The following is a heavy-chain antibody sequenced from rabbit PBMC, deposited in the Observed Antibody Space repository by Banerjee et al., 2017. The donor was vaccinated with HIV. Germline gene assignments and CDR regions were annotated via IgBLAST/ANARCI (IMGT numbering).Heavy chain of an antibody. D-gene: IGHD7-1*01. Sequence: QSLEESGGGLVKPGASLTLTCKASGFSFNSGYDMCWVRQAPGKGLEWIACIYAGSSGNTYSATWAKGRFTSSKTSSTTVTLQMTSLTVADTATYFCARDTGTSFSTYGMDLWGQGTLVTVS. J-gene: IGHJ3*01. V-gene: IGHV1S40*01. CDR2: IYAGSSGNT. CDR3: ARDTGTSFSTYGMDL. CDR1: GFSFNSGYD.